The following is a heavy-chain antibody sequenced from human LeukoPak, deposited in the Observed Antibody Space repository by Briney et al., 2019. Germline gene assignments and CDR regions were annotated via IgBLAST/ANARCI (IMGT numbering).Heavy chain of an antibody. J-gene: IGHJ6*03. CDR1: GFRLSDHY. CDR3: ARYPPYDFWSGAGNYYYYMDV. Sequence: TGGSLRLSCAVSGFRLSDHYMDWVRQAPGKGLEWIGRSRSKAKSYTTEYIASVKGRFTISRDDSNNTLYLQMNSLKTEDTAVYYCARYPPYDFWSGAGNYYYYMDVWGKGTTVTVSS. D-gene: IGHD3/OR15-3a*01. CDR2: SRSKAKSYTT. V-gene: IGHV3-72*01.